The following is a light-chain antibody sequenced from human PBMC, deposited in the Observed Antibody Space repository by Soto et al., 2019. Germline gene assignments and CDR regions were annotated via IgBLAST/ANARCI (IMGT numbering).Light chain of an antibody. Sequence: DIQLTQSPSFLSASVGDRVTITCRASQGIRSYLAWYQQRPGKAPELLIYGASTLRPGGASRFSGSGSGTEFTLTISSLQPDDVATYYCLQYDNHSWTFGQGTKVEIK. CDR3: LQYDNHSWT. J-gene: IGKJ1*01. CDR2: GAS. V-gene: IGKV1-9*01. CDR1: QGIRSY.